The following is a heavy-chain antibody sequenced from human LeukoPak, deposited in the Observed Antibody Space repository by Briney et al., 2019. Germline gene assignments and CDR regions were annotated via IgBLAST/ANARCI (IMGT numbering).Heavy chain of an antibody. Sequence: SETLSLTCTVSGVSISSYWWSWIRQPAGKGLEWIGHISTIGSTIYNPSLKSRVTISGDKSKSQFSLKLGSVTAADTAVYYCARFVSAFDIWGQGTVVTVSS. CDR2: ISTIGST. CDR3: ARFVSAFDI. D-gene: IGHD5/OR15-5a*01. V-gene: IGHV4-4*07. J-gene: IGHJ3*02. CDR1: GVSISSYW.